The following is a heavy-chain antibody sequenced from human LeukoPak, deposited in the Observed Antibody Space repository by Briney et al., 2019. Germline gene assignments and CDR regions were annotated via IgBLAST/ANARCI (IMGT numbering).Heavy chain of an antibody. J-gene: IGHJ4*02. D-gene: IGHD6-13*01. CDR3: AKSRHSTIWAIDY. CDR1: GFTFSNYA. CDR2: ISYDGTNK. V-gene: IGHV3-30*18. Sequence: GGSLRLSCAASGFTFSNYAMHWVRQTPGKGLEWVAVISYDGTNKYYADSVKGRITTSRDNSKNTLYLQMNSLRAEDTAVYYCAKSRHSTIWAIDYWGQGTLVTVSS.